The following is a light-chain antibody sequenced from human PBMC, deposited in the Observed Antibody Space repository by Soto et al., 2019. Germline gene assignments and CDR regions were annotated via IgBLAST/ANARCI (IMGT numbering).Light chain of an antibody. V-gene: IGLV2-14*01. CDR1: SSDVGGYNY. CDR2: EVS. Sequence: QSALTQPASVSGSPGQSITISCTGTSSDVGGYNYVSWYQHHPGKAPKLMIYEVSNQPSGVSNRFSGSKSGNTASLTISGLQAEDEADYYCSSYTSGSTPVVIGGGTQLPS. CDR3: SSYTSGSTPVV. J-gene: IGLJ2*01.